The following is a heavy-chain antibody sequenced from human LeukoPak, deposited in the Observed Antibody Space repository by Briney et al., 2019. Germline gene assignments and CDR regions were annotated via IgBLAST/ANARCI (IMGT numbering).Heavy chain of an antibody. Sequence: GGSLRLSCAASGFTFSSFAMSWVRQAPGKGLEWVSGISGSGSTTYYADSVKGRFTISRDNSKNTLYLQMNSLRAEDTAVYYCAKDAWKRFDYWGHGTLLTVSS. CDR2: ISGSGSTT. D-gene: IGHD1-1*01. CDR1: GFTFSSFA. V-gene: IGHV3-23*01. CDR3: AKDAWKRFDY. J-gene: IGHJ4*01.